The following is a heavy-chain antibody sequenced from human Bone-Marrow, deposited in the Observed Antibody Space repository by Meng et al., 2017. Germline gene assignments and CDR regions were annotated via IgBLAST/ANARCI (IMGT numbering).Heavy chain of an antibody. D-gene: IGHD6-19*01. CDR2: ISPYNGDT. CDR1: GYTFTSYY. V-gene: IGHV1-2*02. J-gene: IGHJ4*02. CDR3: SRDRGSGWYAY. Sequence: ASVKVSCKASGYTFTSYYMHWVRQAPGQGLEWMGWISPYNGDTKYAEKFQGRVTMTTDTSTTTVYMELSSLRSDETAVYYCSRDRGSGWYAYWGQGTLVTVSS.